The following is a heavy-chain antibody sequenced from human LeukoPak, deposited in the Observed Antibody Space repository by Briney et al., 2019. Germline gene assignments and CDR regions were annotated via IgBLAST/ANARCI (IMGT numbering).Heavy chain of an antibody. D-gene: IGHD2-2*01. CDR2: IHPNSGGT. CDR3: ARDSGSCCSTSCYGGEAAY. J-gene: IGHJ4*02. Sequence: ASVKVSCKASGYTFTGYYMHWVRQAPGQGLEWMGWIHPNSGGTNYAQKFQGRVTMTRDTSISTAYMELSRLRSDDTAVYYCARDSGSCCSTSCYGGEAAYWGRGTLVTVSS. V-gene: IGHV1-2*02. CDR1: GYTFTGYY.